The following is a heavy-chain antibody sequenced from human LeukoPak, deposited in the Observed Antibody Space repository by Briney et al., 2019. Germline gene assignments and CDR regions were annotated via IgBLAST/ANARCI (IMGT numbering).Heavy chain of an antibody. CDR3: ARDPSPPNYFYDSGTYPEGFDP. CDR2: INPKSGDT. J-gene: IGHJ5*02. D-gene: IGHD3-22*01. CDR1: GYTFTGYY. Sequence: ASVKVSCKASGYTFTGYYMHWVRQAPGQGLEWVGWINPKSGDTSYAQKLQGRVTMTGDTSISTAYMELNRLISDDTAVYYCARDPSPPNYFYDSGTYPEGFDPWGQGTLVTVSS. V-gene: IGHV1-2*02.